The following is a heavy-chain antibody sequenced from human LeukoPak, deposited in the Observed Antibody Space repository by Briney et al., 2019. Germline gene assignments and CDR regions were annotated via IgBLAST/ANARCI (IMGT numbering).Heavy chain of an antibody. J-gene: IGHJ6*02. D-gene: IGHD5-12*01. CDR1: GGSFSGYY. Sequence: SETLSLTCAVYGGSFSGYYWSWIRQPPGKGLEWIGEINHSGSTNYNPSLKSRVTISVDTSKNQFSLKLSSVTAADTAVYYCARKAAIHRPLSYYYYGMDVWGQGTTVTVSS. V-gene: IGHV4-34*01. CDR2: INHSGST. CDR3: ARKAAIHRPLSYYYYGMDV.